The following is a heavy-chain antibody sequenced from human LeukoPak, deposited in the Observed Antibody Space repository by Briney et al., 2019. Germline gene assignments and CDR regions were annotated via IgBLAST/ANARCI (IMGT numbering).Heavy chain of an antibody. V-gene: IGHV4-30-2*01. CDR3: ARLGLLGSVNHYYDSSGYHWYFDL. J-gene: IGHJ2*01. Sequence: PSQTLSLTCAVSGGSVSSGDYSWSWIRQPPGKGLEWIGYIYDSGSTYYNPSLKSRVTITVDRSKNQFSLKLTSVTAADTAVYYCARLGLLGSVNHYYDSSGYHWYFDLWAVAPWSLSPQ. CDR1: GGSVSSGDYS. D-gene: IGHD3-22*01. CDR2: IYDSGST.